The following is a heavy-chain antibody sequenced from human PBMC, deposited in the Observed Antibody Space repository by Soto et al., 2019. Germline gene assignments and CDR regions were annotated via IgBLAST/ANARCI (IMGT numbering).Heavy chain of an antibody. V-gene: IGHV3-21*01. D-gene: IGHD6-13*01. CDR2: ISSSSSYI. J-gene: IGHJ4*02. CDR1: GFTFSSYS. CDR3: AREGIAAALDY. Sequence: EVQLVESGGGLVKPGGSLRLSCAASGFTFSSYSMHWVRQAPGKGLEWVSSISSSSSYIYYADSVKGRITISRDNDKNSLYMQVNSLRAEDTAVYYCAREGIAAALDYWGQGTLVTVSS.